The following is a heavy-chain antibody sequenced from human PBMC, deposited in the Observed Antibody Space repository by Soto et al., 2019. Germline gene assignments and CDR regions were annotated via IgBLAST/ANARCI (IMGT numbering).Heavy chain of an antibody. D-gene: IGHD2-15*01. CDR3: AKAPCSGGSCYPDY. Sequence: GGSLRLSCAASGSTFSSYAMSWVRQAPGKGLEWVSTVTGNGGNTYYADSVKGRFIISRDNSKNTLYLQMNSLRADDTALYYGAKAPCSGGSCYPDYWGQGTLVTVSS. V-gene: IGHV3-23*01. CDR2: VTGNGGNT. CDR1: GSTFSSYA. J-gene: IGHJ4*02.